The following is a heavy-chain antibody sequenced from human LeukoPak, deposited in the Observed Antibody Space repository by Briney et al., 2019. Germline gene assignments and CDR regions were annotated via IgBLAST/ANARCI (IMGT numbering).Heavy chain of an antibody. CDR3: AKFAGKGYFDY. CDR1: RFTFNSYA. V-gene: IGHV3-30*18. Sequence: GRFLRLSCAASRFTFNSYAMHWVRQAPGKGLEWVAIISKDGSNEHYADSVKGRFTVSRDNSKNTLYMQMNRVRVEDSAVYYCAKFAGKGYFDYWGQGTLVTVSP. J-gene: IGHJ4*02. CDR2: ISKDGSNE. D-gene: IGHD3-16*01.